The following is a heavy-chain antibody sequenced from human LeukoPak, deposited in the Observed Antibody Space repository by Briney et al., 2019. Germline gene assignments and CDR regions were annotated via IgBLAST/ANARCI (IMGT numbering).Heavy chain of an antibody. CDR2: INPNSGDS. CDR3: AREIGGILVFDY. D-gene: IGHD5-18*01. Sequence: GASVKVSFKASGYKFTGYYMHWVRQAPGQGLEWMGWINPNSGDSHHAQKFQGRVTMTRDTPISTAYMELSRLRSDDTAVYYCAREIGGILVFDYWGQGTLVTVSS. J-gene: IGHJ4*02. V-gene: IGHV1-2*02. CDR1: GYKFTGYY.